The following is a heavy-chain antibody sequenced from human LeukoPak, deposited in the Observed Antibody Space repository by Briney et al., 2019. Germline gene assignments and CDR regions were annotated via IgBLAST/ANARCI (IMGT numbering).Heavy chain of an antibody. D-gene: IGHD3-22*01. J-gene: IGHJ4*02. CDR2: ISGSGDST. Sequence: GGSLRLSCAASGFTFSSYVMSWVRQAPGKGLEWVLVISGSGDSTYYADSVKGRFTISRDNSKNTVYLQMNSLRAEDTAVYYCAKDLENYYDSSGYVDYWGQGTLVTVSS. V-gene: IGHV3-23*01. CDR1: GFTFSSYV. CDR3: AKDLENYYDSSGYVDY.